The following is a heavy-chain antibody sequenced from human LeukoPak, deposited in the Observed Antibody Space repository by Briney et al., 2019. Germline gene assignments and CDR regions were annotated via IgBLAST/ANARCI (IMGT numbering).Heavy chain of an antibody. J-gene: IGHJ4*02. V-gene: IGHV4-38-2*01. CDR3: ARGGHGSLPGGDY. CDR2: IYHSGST. CDR1: GYSISSGYY. D-gene: IGHD1-26*01. Sequence: SETLSLTCAVSGYSISSGYYWGWIRQPPGKGLEWIGSIYHSGSTYYNPSLKSRVTISVDTSKNQFSLKLSSVTAADTAVYYCARGGHGSLPGGDYWGQGTLVTVSS.